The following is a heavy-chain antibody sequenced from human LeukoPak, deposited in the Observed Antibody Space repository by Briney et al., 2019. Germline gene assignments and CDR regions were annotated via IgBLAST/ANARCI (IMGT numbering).Heavy chain of an antibody. D-gene: IGHD3-22*01. CDR3: ARGLPSSGFDY. J-gene: IGHJ4*02. CDR2: INHSGST. CDR1: GGSFSGYY. Sequence: SETLSLTCAVYGGSFSGYYWSWIRQPPGKGLEWIGEINHSGSTNYNPSLKSRVTISVDTSKNQFSLKLSSVTAADTAVYYCARGLPSSGFDYWGQGTLVTVPS. V-gene: IGHV4-34*01.